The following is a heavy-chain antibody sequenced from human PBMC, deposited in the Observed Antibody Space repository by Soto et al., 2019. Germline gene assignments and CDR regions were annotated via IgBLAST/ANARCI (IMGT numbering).Heavy chain of an antibody. Sequence: ASVKVSCKASGYTFTSYYMHWVRQAPGQGLEWMGIINPSGGSTSYAQKFQGRVTMTRDTSTSTVYMELSSLRSEDTAVYYCATGSSYDYGDYRPFDYWGQGTLVTVSS. V-gene: IGHV1-46*01. CDR2: INPSGGST. CDR3: ATGSSYDYGDYRPFDY. D-gene: IGHD4-17*01. CDR1: GYTFTSYY. J-gene: IGHJ4*02.